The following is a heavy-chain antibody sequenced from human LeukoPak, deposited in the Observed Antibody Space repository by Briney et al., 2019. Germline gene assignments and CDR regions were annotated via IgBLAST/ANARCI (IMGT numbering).Heavy chain of an antibody. CDR2: IYYSGST. Sequence: SETLSLTCTVSGGSVSSGSYYWSWIRQPPGKGLEWIGYIYYSGSTNYNPSLKSRVTISVDTSKNQFSLKLSSVTAADTAVYYCARTDDYALAYWGQGTLVTVSS. CDR1: GGSVSSGSYY. CDR3: ARTDDYALAY. D-gene: IGHD4-17*01. J-gene: IGHJ4*02. V-gene: IGHV4-61*01.